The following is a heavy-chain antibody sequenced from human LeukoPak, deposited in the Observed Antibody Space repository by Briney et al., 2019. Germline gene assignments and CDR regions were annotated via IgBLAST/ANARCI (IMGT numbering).Heavy chain of an antibody. CDR1: GFNFSRFW. V-gene: IGHV3-7*04. J-gene: IGHJ4*02. CDR3: ARSEDF. CDR2: INQDGSEK. Sequence: GGSLRLSCAASGFNFSRFWMSWVRQAPGKGLEWVANINQDGSEKYYVDSVKGRFTISRDNAKNSLYLQMNSLRAEDTAVYYCARSEDFWGQGTLVTVSS.